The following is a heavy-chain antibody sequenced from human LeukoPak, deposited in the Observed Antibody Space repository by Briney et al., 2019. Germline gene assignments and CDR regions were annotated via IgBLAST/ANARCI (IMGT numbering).Heavy chain of an antibody. D-gene: IGHD5-12*01. CDR2: ISGSSSYI. CDR3: ARDLVVATGVDYYYYMDV. Sequence: PGGSLRLSCAASGFTFSSYSMNWVRQAPGKGLEWVSSISGSSSYIYYADSVKGRFTISRDNAKNSLYLQMNSLRAEDTAVYYCARDLVVATGVDYYYYMDVWGKGTTVTVSS. J-gene: IGHJ6*03. V-gene: IGHV3-21*01. CDR1: GFTFSSYS.